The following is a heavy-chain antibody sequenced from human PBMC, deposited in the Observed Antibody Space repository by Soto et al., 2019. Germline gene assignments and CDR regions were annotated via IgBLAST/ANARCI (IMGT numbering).Heavy chain of an antibody. J-gene: IGHJ6*02. CDR2: IYYSGST. V-gene: IGHV4-59*01. CDR3: ARDEATMVRGVNYYYYYGMDV. CDR1: GGSISSYY. Sequence: PSETLSLTCTVSGGSISSYYWSWIRQPPGKGLEWIGYIYYSGSTNYNPSLKSRVTISVDTSKNQFSLKLSSVTAADTAVYYCARDEATMVRGVNYYYYYGMDVWGQATKVTVS. D-gene: IGHD3-10*01.